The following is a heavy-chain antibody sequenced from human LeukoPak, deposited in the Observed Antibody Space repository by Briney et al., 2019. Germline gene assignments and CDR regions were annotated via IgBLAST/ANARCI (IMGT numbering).Heavy chain of an antibody. CDR3: SKESSYYDSSGYYLEYFQH. Sequence: PGGSLRLSCAASGFTFDDYAMSWVRQAPGKGLEWVSGISGSGGSTYYADSVKGRFTISRDNSKNTLYLQMNSLRAEDTAVYYCSKESSYYDSSGYYLEYFQHWGQGTLVTVSS. CDR2: ISGSGGST. CDR1: GFTFDDYA. D-gene: IGHD3-22*01. V-gene: IGHV3-23*01. J-gene: IGHJ1*01.